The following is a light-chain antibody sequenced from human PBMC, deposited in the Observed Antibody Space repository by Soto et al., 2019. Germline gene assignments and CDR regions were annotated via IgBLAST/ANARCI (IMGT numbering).Light chain of an antibody. CDR2: AVS. CDR3: SSYTSDSSYV. Sequence: QSALTHPASVSGSPGQSITISCTGTSSDVGLYDYVSWYQQHPGKAPQLMIYAVSNRPSGVSNRFSASKSVNTASLFISGLQAEDEADYYCSSYTSDSSYVFGSGTKVTVL. CDR1: SSDVGLYDY. V-gene: IGLV2-14*01. J-gene: IGLJ1*01.